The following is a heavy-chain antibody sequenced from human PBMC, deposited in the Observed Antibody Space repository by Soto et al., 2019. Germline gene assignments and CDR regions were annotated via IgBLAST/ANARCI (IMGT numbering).Heavy chain of an antibody. CDR2: ISSRSDI. Sequence: PGGSLRLFCAASGFTFSTYSINWVRQAPGKGLEWVSSISSRSDIYYADSVKGRFTISRDNAKNSVSLQMNSLRAEDTAVYYCAREYTAWPLAYGLDVWGQGTTVTVSS. V-gene: IGHV3-21*01. D-gene: IGHD2-2*02. CDR3: AREYTAWPLAYGLDV. J-gene: IGHJ6*02. CDR1: GFTFSTYS.